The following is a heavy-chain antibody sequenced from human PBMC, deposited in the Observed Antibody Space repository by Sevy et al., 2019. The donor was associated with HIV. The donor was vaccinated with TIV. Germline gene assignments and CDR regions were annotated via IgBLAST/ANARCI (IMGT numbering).Heavy chain of an antibody. V-gene: IGHV3-66*01. CDR2: IYSDGST. J-gene: IGHJ4*02. Sequence: GGSLRLSCAASGFPVSSNYMSGVRQAPGKGLEWVSVIYSDGSTYHADSVKGRFTISRDNSKNTLYLQMNSLRVEDTVVYYCARGKSGYGYGLDYWGQGTLVTVSS. CDR3: ARGKSGYGYGLDY. CDR1: GFPVSSNY. D-gene: IGHD5-18*01.